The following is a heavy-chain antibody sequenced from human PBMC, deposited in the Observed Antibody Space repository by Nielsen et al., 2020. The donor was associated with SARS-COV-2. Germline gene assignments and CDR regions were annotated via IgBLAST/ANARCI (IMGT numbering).Heavy chain of an antibody. V-gene: IGHV3-30*04. J-gene: IGHJ3*02. CDR3: ARGAKTYWGKKKDAFDI. D-gene: IGHD7-27*01. Sequence: GGSLRLSCAASGFTFSSYAMHWVRQAPGKGLEWVAVISYDGSNKYYADSVKGRFTISRDNSKNTLYLQMNSLRAEDTAVYYCARGAKTYWGKKKDAFDIWGQGTMVTASS. CDR1: GFTFSSYA. CDR2: ISYDGSNK.